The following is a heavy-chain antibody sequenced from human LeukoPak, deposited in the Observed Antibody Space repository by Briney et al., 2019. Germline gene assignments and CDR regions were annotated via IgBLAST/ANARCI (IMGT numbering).Heavy chain of an antibody. CDR3: ARGANYGDYGLDVFDI. CDR1: GESFSDYY. V-gene: IGHV4-34*01. CDR2: INHSGNS. J-gene: IGHJ3*02. Sequence: PSETLSLTCAVYGESFSDYYFTWIRQPPGKGLEWIGDINHSGNSSYNKSLKSRVTISMDTSKNQVSLRLNSVTAADTAVYYCARGANYGDYGLDVFDIWGQGTMVTVSS. D-gene: IGHD4-17*01.